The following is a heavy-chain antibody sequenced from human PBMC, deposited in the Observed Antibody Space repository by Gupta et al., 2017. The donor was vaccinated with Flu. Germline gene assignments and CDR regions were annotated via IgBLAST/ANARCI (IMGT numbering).Heavy chain of an antibody. Sequence: EVQLVESGGGLVQPGGSLRLSCAASGFTFSSYWMSWVRRAPGKGLEWVANIKQDGSEKYYVDSVKGRFTISRDNAKNSLYLQMNSLRAEDTAVYYCARDHLVREFVVVVGDAFDIWGQGTMVTVSS. CDR3: ARDHLVREFVVVVGDAFDI. CDR2: IKQDGSEK. CDR1: GFTFSSYW. D-gene: IGHD2-15*01. J-gene: IGHJ3*02. V-gene: IGHV3-7*01.